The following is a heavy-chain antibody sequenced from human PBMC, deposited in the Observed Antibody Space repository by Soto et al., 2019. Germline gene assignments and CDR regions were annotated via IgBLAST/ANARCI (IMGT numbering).Heavy chain of an antibody. D-gene: IGHD2-21*02. CDR2: ISGSGGST. CDR1: GFTFSSYA. V-gene: IGHV3-23*01. Sequence: EVQLLESGGGLVQPGGSLRLSCAASGFTFSSYAMSWFRQAPGKGLEWVSAISGSGGSTYYADSVKGRFTISRDNSKNTLYLQMNSLRAEDTAVDYCAKTGIVVVTASYYYYYGMDVWGQGTTVTVSS. CDR3: AKTGIVVVTASYYYYYGMDV. J-gene: IGHJ6*02.